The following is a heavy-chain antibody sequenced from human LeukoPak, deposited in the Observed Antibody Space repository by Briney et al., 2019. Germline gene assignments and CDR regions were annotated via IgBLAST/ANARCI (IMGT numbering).Heavy chain of an antibody. V-gene: IGHV3-30*03. D-gene: IGHD3-16*01. CDR1: GFTFSSYG. J-gene: IGHJ3*02. Sequence: GGSLRLSCAASGFTFSSYGMHWVRQAPGKGLEWVAVISYDGSNKYYADSVKGRFTISRDNAKNSLYLQMNSLRAEDTAVYYCARVGRAKRAFDIWGQGTMVTVSS. CDR2: ISYDGSNK. CDR3: ARVGRAKRAFDI.